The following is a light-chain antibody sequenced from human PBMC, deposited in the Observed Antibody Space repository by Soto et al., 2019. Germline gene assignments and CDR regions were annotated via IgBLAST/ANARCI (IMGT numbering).Light chain of an antibody. CDR1: RSDVVGYIY. CDR3: SSYTTSSSYV. Sequence: QSGLNQPPFLSFSPRQSITISCTGTRSDVVGYIYVSLYQQHPCKAPKLMIYDVTSRPSGVSYRFSGSKSGNTASLTISGLQAEDEADYYCSSYTTSSSYVFGTGAKVTVL. CDR2: DVT. J-gene: IGLJ1*01. V-gene: IGLV2-14*01.